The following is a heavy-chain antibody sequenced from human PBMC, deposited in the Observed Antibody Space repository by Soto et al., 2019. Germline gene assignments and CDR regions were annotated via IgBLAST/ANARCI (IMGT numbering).Heavy chain of an antibody. CDR3: ARLQSRSGFGESNYYGMDV. CDR1: GYSFTSYW. D-gene: IGHD3-10*01. Sequence: GESLKISCKGSGYSFTSYWISWVRQMPGKGLEWMGRIDPSDSYTNYSPSFQGHVTISADKSISTAYLQWSSLKASDTAMYYCARLQSRSGFGESNYYGMDVWGQGTTVTVSS. CDR2: IDPSDSYT. J-gene: IGHJ6*02. V-gene: IGHV5-10-1*01.